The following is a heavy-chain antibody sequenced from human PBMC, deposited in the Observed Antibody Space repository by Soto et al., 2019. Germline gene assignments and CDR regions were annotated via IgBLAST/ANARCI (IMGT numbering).Heavy chain of an antibody. CDR2: IKEDGSEK. CDR3: ASVVSGAFDAVYIHSCGMDV. D-gene: IGHD3-16*01. J-gene: IGHJ6*02. Sequence: EVQLVESGGGLLQPGGSLRLSCAASGFTFSDYWMTWVRQAPGKGLEWVANIKEDGSEKYYVDSVKGRFTISRDKAKNTPYVKMNSVRGEDTVMYYGASVVSGAFDAVYIHSCGMDVWGQGTTVTVSS. V-gene: IGHV3-7*01. CDR1: GFTFSDYW.